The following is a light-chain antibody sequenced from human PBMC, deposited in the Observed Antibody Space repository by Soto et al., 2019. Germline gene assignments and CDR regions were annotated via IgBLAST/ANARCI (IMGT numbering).Light chain of an antibody. J-gene: IGLJ1*01. V-gene: IGLV1-40*01. Sequence: SVLTQPPSVSGAPGQRVTISCTGSSSNIGAGFDVHWYQQLPGTAPKLLIYGNSNRPSGVPDRFSGSRSGTSASLAITGLQAEDEADYYGQSYDSSLTGSKVFGSGTKVTVL. CDR1: SSNIGAGFD. CDR3: QSYDSSLTGSKV. CDR2: GNS.